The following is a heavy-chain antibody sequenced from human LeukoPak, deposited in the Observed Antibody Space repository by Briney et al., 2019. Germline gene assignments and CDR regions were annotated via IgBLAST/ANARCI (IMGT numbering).Heavy chain of an antibody. J-gene: IGHJ4*02. CDR2: ISSSSSTI. Sequence: GGSLRLSCAASGFTFSSYSMNWVRQAPGKGLEWVSYISSSSSTIYYADSVKGRFTISRGNSKNTLYLQMNSLRAEDTAVYYCARDARTIIAVAGTFDDWGQGTLVTVSS. CDR3: ARDARTIIAVAGTFDD. V-gene: IGHV3-48*01. D-gene: IGHD6-19*01. CDR1: GFTFSSYS.